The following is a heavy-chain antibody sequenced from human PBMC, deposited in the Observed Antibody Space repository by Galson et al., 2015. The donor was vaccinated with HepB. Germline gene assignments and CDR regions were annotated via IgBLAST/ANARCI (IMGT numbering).Heavy chain of an antibody. J-gene: IGHJ4*02. CDR2: IYYSGST. D-gene: IGHD6-6*01. CDR3: ARHGPNEYSSSSAVDY. CDR1: GGSISSSSYY. V-gene: IGHV4-39*01. Sequence: SETLSLTCTVSGGSISSSSYYWGWIRQPPGKGLEWIGSIYYSGSTYYNPSLKSRVTISVDTSKNQFSLKLSSVTAADTAVYYCARHGPNEYSSSSAVDYWGQGTLVTVSS.